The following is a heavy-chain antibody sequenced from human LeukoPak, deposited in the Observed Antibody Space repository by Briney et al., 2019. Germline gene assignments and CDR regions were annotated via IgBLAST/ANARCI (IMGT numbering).Heavy chain of an antibody. CDR2: IYYSGST. CDR3: ARGGGDYGFGY. CDR1: GGSISSYY. V-gene: IGHV4-59*01. J-gene: IGHJ4*02. D-gene: IGHD4-17*01. Sequence: PSETLSLTCTVSGGSISSYYWSWIRQPPGKGLEWIGYIYYSGSTNYNPSLKSRVTISVDTSKNQFSLKLSSVTAADTPVYYCARGGGDYGFGYWGQGTLVTVSS.